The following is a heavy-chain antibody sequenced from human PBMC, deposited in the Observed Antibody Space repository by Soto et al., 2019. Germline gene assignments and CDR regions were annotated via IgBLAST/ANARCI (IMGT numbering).Heavy chain of an antibody. J-gene: IGHJ4*02. CDR2: INHSGFT. D-gene: IGHD1-26*01. V-gene: IGHV4-34*01. CDR1: GGSLRGHY. CDR3: ARAAVKLGATLFDS. Sequence: PSETQSLTCAVSGGSLRGHYWSWIRQSPEKGLEWIGEINHSGFTNYNPTLKSRVTISRDASKNQFSLRLSSMTAADSAVYFCARAAVKLGATLFDSWGQGTLVTVSS.